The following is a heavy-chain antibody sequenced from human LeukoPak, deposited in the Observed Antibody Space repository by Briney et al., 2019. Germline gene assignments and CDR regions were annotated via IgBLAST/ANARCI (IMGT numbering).Heavy chain of an antibody. V-gene: IGHV3-30*02. CDR1: GFTFSSYG. CDR2: IRYVGSNK. J-gene: IGHJ3*02. D-gene: IGHD1-14*01. Sequence: GGSLRLSCAASGFTFSSYGMHWVRQAPGKGLEWVAFIRYVGSNKYYADSVKGRFTISRDNSKNTLYLQMNSLRAEDTAVYYCARDRYGDAFDIWGQGTMVTVSS. CDR3: ARDRYGDAFDI.